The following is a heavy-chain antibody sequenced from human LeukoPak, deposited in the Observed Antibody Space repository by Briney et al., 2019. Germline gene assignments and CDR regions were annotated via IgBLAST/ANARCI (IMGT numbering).Heavy chain of an antibody. V-gene: IGHV3-21*01. CDR1: GFTFSKYS. Sequence: PGGSLRLSCAASGFTFSKYSMNWVRQAPGKGLEWVSSISRSSGYIFYADSVKGRFTISRDNAKNSLYLQMNSLRAEDTAVYYCARDVVGPLDYWGQGTLVTVSS. CDR2: ISRSSGYI. J-gene: IGHJ4*02. CDR3: ARDVVGPLDY. D-gene: IGHD2-21*01.